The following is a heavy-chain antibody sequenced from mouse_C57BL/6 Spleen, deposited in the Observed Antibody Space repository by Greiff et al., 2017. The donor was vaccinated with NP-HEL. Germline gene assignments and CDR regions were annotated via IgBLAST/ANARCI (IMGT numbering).Heavy chain of an antibody. D-gene: IGHD2-10*01. CDR2: INPNNGGT. Sequence: EVQLQQSGPELVKPGASVKISCKASGYTFTDYYMNWVKQSHGKSLEWIGDINPNNGGTSYNQKFKGKATLTVDKSSSTAYMELRSLTSEDSAVYYCARGGLFFLLYYYAMDYWGQGTSVTVSS. J-gene: IGHJ4*01. CDR1: GYTFTDYY. V-gene: IGHV1-26*01. CDR3: ARGGLFFLLYYYAMDY.